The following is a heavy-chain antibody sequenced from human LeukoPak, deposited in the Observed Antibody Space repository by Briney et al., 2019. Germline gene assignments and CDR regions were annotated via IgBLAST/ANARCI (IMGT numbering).Heavy chain of an antibody. J-gene: IGHJ4*02. V-gene: IGHV1-18*01. Sequence: ASVKVSCKAHGYTFTTYGITWVRQAPGQGLEWMGWISAYNGNTNYAQKLQGRVTMTTETSTSTAYMELRSLRSDDTAIYYCARQVDIPMALPDYWGQGTLVTVSS. D-gene: IGHD5-12*01. CDR1: GYTFTTYG. CDR2: ISAYNGNT. CDR3: ARQVDIPMALPDY.